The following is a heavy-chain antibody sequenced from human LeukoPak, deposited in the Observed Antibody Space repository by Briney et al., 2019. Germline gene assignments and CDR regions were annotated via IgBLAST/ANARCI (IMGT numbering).Heavy chain of an antibody. CDR2: INWNGGST. CDR3: AVGVVGANAFDI. V-gene: IGHV3-20*04. CDR1: GFTFDDYG. D-gene: IGHD1-26*01. Sequence: GGSLRLSCAASGFTFDDYGLSWVRQAPGKGLEWVSGINWNGGSTGYADSVKGRFTISRDNAKNSLYLQMNSLRAEDTALYYCAVGVVGANAFDIWGQGTMVTVSS. J-gene: IGHJ3*02.